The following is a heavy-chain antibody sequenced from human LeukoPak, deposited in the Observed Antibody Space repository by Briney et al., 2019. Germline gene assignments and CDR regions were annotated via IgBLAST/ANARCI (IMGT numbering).Heavy chain of an antibody. D-gene: IGHD2-15*01. CDR3: ARDRCSGGRCYSLSVGYMDV. J-gene: IGHJ6*03. CDR2: ISHSTSII. Sequence: GGSLRLSCAASGFTFDDYGMNWVRQAPGQGLEWVSYISHSTSIIYCADSVKGRFTISRDNAKNSLYLQMNSLRAEDTALYYCARDRCSGGRCYSLSVGYMDVWGKGTTVTVSS. V-gene: IGHV3-48*01. CDR1: GFTFDDYG.